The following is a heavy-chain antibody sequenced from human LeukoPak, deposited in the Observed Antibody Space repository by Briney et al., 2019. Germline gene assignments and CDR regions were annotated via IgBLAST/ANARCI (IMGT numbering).Heavy chain of an antibody. D-gene: IGHD4-11*01. J-gene: IGHJ6*03. Sequence: GGSLRLSCAASGFTFDDYAMQWVRQAPGKGLEWVSGISWNGGTLGYADSVKGRFTISRDNAKNSLYLQMNSLRAEDTALYYCAKGGLYSNYPFDYYCYYMDVWGKGTTVTVSS. CDR3: AKGGLYSNYPFDYYCYYMDV. V-gene: IGHV3-9*01. CDR2: ISWNGGTL. CDR1: GFTFDDYA.